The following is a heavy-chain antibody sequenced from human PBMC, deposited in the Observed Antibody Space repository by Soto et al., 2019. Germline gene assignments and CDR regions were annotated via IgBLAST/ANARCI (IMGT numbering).Heavy chain of an antibody. Sequence: GASVKVACKASGYTFTSYGISWGRQDPGQGLEWMGWISAYNGNTNYAQKLQGRFTISRDNSKNTVSLQMNGLRADDTAVYYCAKSQIGSYTWFDSWGRGTLVTVSS. D-gene: IGHD1-26*01. CDR2: ISAYNGNT. J-gene: IGHJ5*01. CDR1: GYTFTSYG. CDR3: AKSQIGSYTWFDS. V-gene: IGHV1-18*01.